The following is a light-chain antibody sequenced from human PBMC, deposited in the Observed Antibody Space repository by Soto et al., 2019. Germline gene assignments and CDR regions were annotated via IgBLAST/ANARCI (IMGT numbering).Light chain of an antibody. CDR1: RSISRS. CDR3: QRYNNWPLT. V-gene: IGKV3-15*01. J-gene: IGKJ4*01. Sequence: EIVFTQSPAILSVSPGERATLSCRASRSISRSLAWYQQKPGQAPRLLISDASTRATGIPARFSGSGSGTEFTLTINSLQSEDFAVYYCQRYNNWPLTFGGGTKVDIK. CDR2: DAS.